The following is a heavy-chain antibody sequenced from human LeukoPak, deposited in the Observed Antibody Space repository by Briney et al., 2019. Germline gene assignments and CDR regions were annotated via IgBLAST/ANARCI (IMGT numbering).Heavy chain of an antibody. Sequence: SVKVSCKVSGGNFNNYAISWVRQAPGQGLQWMGGIIPLFGITNYTQKYEGRLTITAHESTHTAYMELSSLRSDDTGVYYCARDPFAARIVVPWMYWGPGTLITVSS. CDR3: ARDPFAARIVVPWMY. CDR1: GGNFNNYA. CDR2: IIPLFGIT. D-gene: IGHD1-26*01. J-gene: IGHJ3*01. V-gene: IGHV1-69*13.